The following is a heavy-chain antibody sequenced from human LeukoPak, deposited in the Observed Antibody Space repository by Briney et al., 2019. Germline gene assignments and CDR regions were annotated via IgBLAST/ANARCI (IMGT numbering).Heavy chain of an antibody. CDR3: ARKLTYYYGSGSYYNPSYFDY. J-gene: IGHJ4*02. D-gene: IGHD3-10*01. Sequence: GGSLRLSCVASGFTFSHDYMSWIRQAPGKGLEWVLTISTSGSTIYYADSVKGRFSISRDNAKNSLYLQMNSLRAEDTAVYYCARKLTYYYGSGSYYNPSYFDYWGQGTLVTVSS. CDR1: GFTFSHDY. V-gene: IGHV3-11*04. CDR2: ISTSGSTI.